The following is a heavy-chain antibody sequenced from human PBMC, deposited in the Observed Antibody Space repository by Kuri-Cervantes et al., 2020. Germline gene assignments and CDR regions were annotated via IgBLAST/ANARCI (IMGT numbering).Heavy chain of an antibody. CDR2: ISYDGSNK. J-gene: IGHJ6*02. CDR3: ARERPYYYYGMDV. V-gene: IGHV3-30*03. CDR1: GFTFSSYG. Sequence: GESLKISCAASGFTFSSYGMHWVRQAPGKGLEWVAVISYDGSNKYYADSVKGRFTISRDNSKNTLYLQMNSLRAEDTAVYYRARERPYYYYGMDVWGQGTTVTVSS.